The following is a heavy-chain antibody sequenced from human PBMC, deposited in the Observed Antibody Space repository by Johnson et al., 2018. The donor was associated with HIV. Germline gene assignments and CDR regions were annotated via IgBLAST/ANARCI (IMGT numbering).Heavy chain of an antibody. CDR1: GFTFSSFA. CDR3: AKSSSATYYGDAFDM. J-gene: IGHJ3*02. V-gene: IGHV3-30-3*02. D-gene: IGHD3-10*01. Sequence: QVQLVESGGGVVQPGTSLRLSCAASGFTFSSFAMHWVRQAPGKGLEWMAFISYDGSNKYFTDSVRGRFTISRDNSKNTLSLQMNSLRPEDTAVYYCAKSSSATYYGDAFDMWGQGTMVTVSS. CDR2: ISYDGSNK.